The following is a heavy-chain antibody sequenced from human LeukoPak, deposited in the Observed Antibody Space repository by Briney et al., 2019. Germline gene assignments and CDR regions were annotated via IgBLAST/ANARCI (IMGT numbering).Heavy chain of an antibody. Sequence: SGTLSLTCAVSGGSISSSNWWSWVRQPPGKGLEWIGEIYHSGSTNYNPSLKSRVTIPVDKSKNQFSLKLSSVTAADTAVYYCARVGTVTTLDYWGQGTLVTVSS. CDR2: IYHSGST. CDR1: GGSISSSNW. D-gene: IGHD4-17*01. J-gene: IGHJ4*02. V-gene: IGHV4-4*02. CDR3: ARVGTVTTLDY.